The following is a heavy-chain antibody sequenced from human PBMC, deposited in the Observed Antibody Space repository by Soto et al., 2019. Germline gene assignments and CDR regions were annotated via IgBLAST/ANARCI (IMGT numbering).Heavy chain of an antibody. CDR3: ARALEVGGVYFDY. CDR1: GGSISSGDYY. D-gene: IGHD1-1*01. Sequence: NPSETLSLTCTVSGGSISSGDYYWSWIRQPPGKGLEWIGYIYYSGSTYYNPSLKSRVTISVDTSKNQFSLKLSSVTAADTAVYYCARALEVGGVYFDYWGQGTLVTVSS. CDR2: IYYSGST. V-gene: IGHV4-30-4*01. J-gene: IGHJ4*02.